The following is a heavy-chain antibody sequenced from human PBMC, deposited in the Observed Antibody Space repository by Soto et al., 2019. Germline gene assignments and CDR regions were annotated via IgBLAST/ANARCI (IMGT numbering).Heavy chain of an antibody. Sequence: ASVKVSCKASGGTFSSYTISWVRQAPGQGLEWMGRIIPILGIANYAQKFQGRVTITADKSTSTAYMELSSLRSEDTAVYYCARGACSSTSCYPGAGYYYYGMDVWGQGTTVTV. J-gene: IGHJ6*02. CDR1: GGTFSSYT. CDR2: IIPILGIA. V-gene: IGHV1-69*02. CDR3: ARGACSSTSCYPGAGYYYYGMDV. D-gene: IGHD2-2*01.